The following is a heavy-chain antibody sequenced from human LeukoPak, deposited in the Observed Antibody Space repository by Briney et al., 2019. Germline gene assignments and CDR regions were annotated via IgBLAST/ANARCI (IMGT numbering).Heavy chain of an antibody. CDR2: INPNSGGT. CDR1: GDTFTTYA. Sequence: ASVKVSCKTSGDTFTTYAIIWVRQAPGQGLEWRGWINPNSGGTNYAQKFQGRVTMTRDTSISTAYMELSRLRADDTAVYYCARDFLHVYYYDSTGYVRGAFDIWGQGTMVTVSS. V-gene: IGHV1-2*02. CDR3: ARDFLHVYYYDSTGYVRGAFDI. D-gene: IGHD3-22*01. J-gene: IGHJ3*02.